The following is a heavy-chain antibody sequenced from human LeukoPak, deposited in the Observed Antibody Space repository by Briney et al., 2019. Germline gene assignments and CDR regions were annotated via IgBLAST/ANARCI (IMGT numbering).Heavy chain of an antibody. Sequence: GGSLRLSCAASGFTFSSYSMNWVRQAPGKGLEWVSSISSSSSYIYYADSVKGRFTISRDNAKNSLYLQMNSLRAEDTAVYYCARDLGYCSSTSCYNWFDPWGQGTLVTVSS. J-gene: IGHJ5*02. CDR3: ARDLGYCSSTSCYNWFDP. V-gene: IGHV3-21*01. CDR2: ISSSSSYI. D-gene: IGHD2-2*01. CDR1: GFTFSSYS.